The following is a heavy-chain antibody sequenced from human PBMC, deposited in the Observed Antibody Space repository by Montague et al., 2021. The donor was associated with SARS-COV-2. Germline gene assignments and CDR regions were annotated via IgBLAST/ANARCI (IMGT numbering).Heavy chain of an antibody. D-gene: IGHD3-10*01. V-gene: IGHV3-30-3*01. CDR3: AGGLLWFGELFY. J-gene: IGHJ4*02. Sequence: SLRLSCAASGFTFSSYAMHWVRQAPGKGLEWVAVISYDGSNKYYADSVKGRFTISRDNSKNTLYLQMNSLRAEDTAAYYCAGGLLWFGELFYWGQRTLVTVSA. CDR1: GFTFSSYA. CDR2: ISYDGSNK.